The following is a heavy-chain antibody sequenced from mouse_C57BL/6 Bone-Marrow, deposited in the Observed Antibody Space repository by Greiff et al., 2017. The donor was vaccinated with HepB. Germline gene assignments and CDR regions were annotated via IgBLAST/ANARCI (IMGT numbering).Heavy chain of an antibody. V-gene: IGHV1-69*01. CDR1: GYTFTSYW. J-gene: IGHJ2*01. CDR3: ARRDCKDYFDY. CDR2: IDPSDSYT. Sequence: QVQLQQPGAELVMPGASVKLSCKASGYTFTSYWMHWVKQRPGQGLEWIGEIDPSDSYTNYNQKFKGKSTLTVDKSSSTAYMQLSSLTSEDSAVYYCARRDCKDYFDYWGQGTTLTVSS.